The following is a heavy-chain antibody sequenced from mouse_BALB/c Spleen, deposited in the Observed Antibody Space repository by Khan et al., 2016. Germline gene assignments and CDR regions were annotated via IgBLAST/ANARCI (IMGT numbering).Heavy chain of an antibody. CDR3: ARDTVYYGSPYWYFDV. Sequence: EVELVESGGGLVQPGGSLRLSCATSGFTFTDYYMSWVRQPPGKALEWLGFIRNKANGYTTEYSASVKGRFTISRDNSQSILYLQMNTLRAEDSATYYCARDTVYYGSPYWYFDVWGAGTTVTVSS. D-gene: IGHD1-1*01. CDR2: IRNKANGYTT. CDR1: GFTFTDYY. J-gene: IGHJ1*01. V-gene: IGHV7-3*02.